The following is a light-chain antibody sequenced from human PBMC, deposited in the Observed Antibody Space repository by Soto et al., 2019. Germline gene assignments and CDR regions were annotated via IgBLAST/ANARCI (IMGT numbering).Light chain of an antibody. CDR3: QQYDNRGA. CDR2: DAS. J-gene: IGKJ3*01. CDR1: QDISNY. V-gene: IGKV1-33*01. Sequence: DIQMTQSPSSLSASVGDRVTITCQASQDISNYLNWYQQKPGKAPKLLIYDASNLETGVPSRFSGSGSGTDFTFTISSLQPEDIATYYCQQYDNRGAFGPGTKVDIK.